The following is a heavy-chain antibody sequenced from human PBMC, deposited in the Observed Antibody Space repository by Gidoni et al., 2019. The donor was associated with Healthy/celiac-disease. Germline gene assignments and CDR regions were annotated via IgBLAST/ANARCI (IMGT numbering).Heavy chain of an antibody. CDR3: ARDRLTHDYMSLNYYYGMDV. V-gene: IGHV4-59*01. Sequence: VQLQESGPGLVKPSEPLSLTCTVSCGSISRYYWSWIRQHPGKGLEWIGYIYYSGSTTYHPSLKSRVTISVDTSTNQFSLKLSSVTAASTAVYYCARDRLTHDYMSLNYYYGMDVWGHGTTVTVSS. CDR1: CGSISRYY. D-gene: IGHD4-4*01. CDR2: IYYSGST. J-gene: IGHJ6*02.